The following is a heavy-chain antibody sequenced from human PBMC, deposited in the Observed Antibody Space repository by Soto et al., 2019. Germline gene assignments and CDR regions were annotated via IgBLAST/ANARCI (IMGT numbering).Heavy chain of an antibody. V-gene: IGHV1-2*02. D-gene: IGHD2-2*01. CDR1: GYTFTGYY. CDR3: ARGGRVVVVVPAAHFY. CDR2: INPNSGGT. Sequence: ASVKVSCKASGYTFTGYYMHWVRQAPGQGLEWMGWINPNSGGTNYAQKFQGRVTMTRDTSISTAYMELSRLRSDDTAVYYCARGGRVVVVVPAAHFYWGQGTMVTVYS. J-gene: IGHJ4*02.